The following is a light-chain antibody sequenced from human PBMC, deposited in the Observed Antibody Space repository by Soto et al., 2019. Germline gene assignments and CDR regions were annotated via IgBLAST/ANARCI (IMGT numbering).Light chain of an antibody. CDR1: SSDVVGYNY. V-gene: IGLV2-14*01. CDR2: DVT. Sequence: QSALAQPASVSGSPGQSITISCTGTSSDVVGYNYVSWYQQQPGKAPKFMIYDVTNRPSGVSNRFSGSKSGNTASLTISGLQAEDESDYYCCSYTTSNTRQLVFGTGTEVTVL. CDR3: CSYTTSNTRQLV. J-gene: IGLJ1*01.